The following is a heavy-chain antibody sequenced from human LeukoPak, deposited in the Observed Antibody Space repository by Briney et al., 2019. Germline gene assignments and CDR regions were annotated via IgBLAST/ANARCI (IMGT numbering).Heavy chain of an antibody. V-gene: IGHV4-4*07. CDR3: ARDVVGSGYRHDAFDI. CDR2: IYTSGST. D-gene: IGHD3-22*01. J-gene: IGHJ3*02. CDR1: GGYISSYY. Sequence: PSETLSLTCTVSGGYISSYYWSWIRQPAGKGLEWIGRIYTSGSTNYNPSLKSRVTMSVDTSKNQFSLKLSSVTAADTAVYYCARDVVGSGYRHDAFDIWGQGTMVTVSS.